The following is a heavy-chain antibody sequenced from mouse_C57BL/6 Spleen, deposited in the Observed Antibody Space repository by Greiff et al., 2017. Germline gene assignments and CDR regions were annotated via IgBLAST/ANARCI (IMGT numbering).Heavy chain of an antibody. CDR2: INPSNGGT. V-gene: IGHV1-53*01. CDR1: GYTFTSYW. Sequence: VQLQQPGTELVKPGASVKLSCKASGYTFTSYWMHWVKQRPGQGLEWIGNINPSNGGTNYNEKFKSKATLTVDKSSSTAYMQLSSLTSEDSAVYYCAREEDYYYGSSYVAYFDVWGTGTTVTVSS. D-gene: IGHD1-1*01. CDR3: AREEDYYYGSSYVAYFDV. J-gene: IGHJ1*03.